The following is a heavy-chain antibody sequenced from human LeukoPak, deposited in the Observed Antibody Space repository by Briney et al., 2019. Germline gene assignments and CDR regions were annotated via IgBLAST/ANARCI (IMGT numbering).Heavy chain of an antibody. V-gene: IGHV3-43*02. J-gene: IGHJ6*02. CDR3: AKDRGAHYDFWSGYYSHYYYYGMDV. Sequence: GGSLRLSCAASGFTFDDYAMHWVRHAPGKGLEWVSLISGDGGSTYYADSVKGRFTISRDNSKNSLYLQMNSLRTEDTALYYCAKDRGAHYDFWSGYYSHYYYYGMDVWGQGTTVTVSS. D-gene: IGHD3-3*01. CDR1: GFTFDDYA. CDR2: ISGDGGST.